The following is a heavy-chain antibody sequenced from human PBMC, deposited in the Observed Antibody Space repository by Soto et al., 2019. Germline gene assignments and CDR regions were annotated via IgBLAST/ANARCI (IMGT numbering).Heavy chain of an antibody. D-gene: IGHD2-2*01. CDR3: ARGDRLVVPAATPSYYYYYYMDV. J-gene: IGHJ6*03. CDR2: INPNSGGT. CDR1: GYTFTGYY. Sequence: QVQLVQSGAEVKKPGASVKVSCKASGYTFTGYYMHWVRQAPGQGLEWMGWINPNSGGTNYAQKFQGWVTMTRDTSISTAYMELSRLRSDDTAVYYCARGDRLVVPAATPSYYYYYYMDVWGKGTTVTVSS. V-gene: IGHV1-2*04.